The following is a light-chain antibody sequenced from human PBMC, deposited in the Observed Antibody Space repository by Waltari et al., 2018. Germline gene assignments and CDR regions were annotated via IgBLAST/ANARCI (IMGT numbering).Light chain of an antibody. CDR3: QQYNISPYT. J-gene: IGKJ2*01. V-gene: IGKV1-5*03. CDR2: KSF. CDR1: QSISNW. Sequence: DIQMTQSPSTLSASVGDRVTITCRASQSISNWLAWYQQKPGKAPKVLIYKSFTLQSGVPSRFSGSGSETEFTLTISSLQPVDFATYYCQQYNISPYTFGQGTTLEI.